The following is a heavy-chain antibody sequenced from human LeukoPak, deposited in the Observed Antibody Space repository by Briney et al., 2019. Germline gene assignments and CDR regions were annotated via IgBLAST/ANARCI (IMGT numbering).Heavy chain of an antibody. CDR1: GFTFSSYD. V-gene: IGHV3-13*01. CDR2: IGPAGDT. D-gene: IGHD1-26*01. CDR3: AKKGATTGDFDY. J-gene: IGHJ4*02. Sequence: PGGSLRLSCAASGFTFSSYDMHWVRQVTGKGLEWVSAIGPAGDTYYPGSVKGRFTISRENAKTSLYLQMNSLRAEDTAVYYCAKKGATTGDFDYWGQGTLVTVSS.